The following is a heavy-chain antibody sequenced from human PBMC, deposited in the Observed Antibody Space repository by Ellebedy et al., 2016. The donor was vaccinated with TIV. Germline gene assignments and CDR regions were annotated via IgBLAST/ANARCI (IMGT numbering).Heavy chain of an antibody. Sequence: GESLKISXAGSGFTFSSYRMNWVRQAPGKGLEWVSSISSSSSNVYYVDSVKGRFTISRDNAKNSLYLQMTSLRPEDTAVYYCVRWLQSYFDYWGQGTLVTVSS. CDR1: GFTFSSYR. D-gene: IGHD5-24*01. CDR3: VRWLQSYFDY. CDR2: ISSSSSNV. V-gene: IGHV3-21*04. J-gene: IGHJ4*02.